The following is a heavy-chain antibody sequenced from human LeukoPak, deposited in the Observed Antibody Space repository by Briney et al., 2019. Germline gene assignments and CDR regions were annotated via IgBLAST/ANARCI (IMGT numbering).Heavy chain of an antibody. Sequence: SETLSLTCTVSGGSISSCFWSWIRQPPGKGLQWIGYIYYSGSTIYNPSLKSRVTISVDTSKNQFSLKLSSVTAADTAVYYCARASEDYYYYYMDVWGKGTTVTISS. CDR2: IYYSGST. CDR3: ARASEDYYYYYMDV. J-gene: IGHJ6*03. CDR1: GGSISSCF. V-gene: IGHV4-59*01. D-gene: IGHD1-14*01.